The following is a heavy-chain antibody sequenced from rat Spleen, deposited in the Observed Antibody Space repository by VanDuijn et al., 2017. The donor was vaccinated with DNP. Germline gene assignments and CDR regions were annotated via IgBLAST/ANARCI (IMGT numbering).Heavy chain of an antibody. V-gene: IGHV5-7*01. CDR1: GFIFSDYN. CDR3: ARPDY. Sequence: EVQLVESGGGLVQPGRSLKLSCAGSGFIFSDYNMVWVRQAPKKGLEWVATISYDGSRSYYRDSVKGRFTISRDNAKNTLYLQMDSLRSEDTATYYCARPDYWGQGVMVTVSS. CDR2: ISYDGSRS. J-gene: IGHJ2*01.